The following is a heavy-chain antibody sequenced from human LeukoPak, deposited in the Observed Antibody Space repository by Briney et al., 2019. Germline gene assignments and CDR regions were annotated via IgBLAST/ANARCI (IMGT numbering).Heavy chain of an antibody. D-gene: IGHD6-19*01. CDR1: GYTFTSYD. V-gene: IGHV1-8*01. CDR2: MNPNSGNT. Sequence: ASVKVSCKASGYTFTSYDLNWVRQATGQGLEWMGWMNPNSGNTGYAQKFQGRVTMTRNTSISTAYMELSSLRSEDTAVYYCARQAVAVESWFDPWGQGTLVTVSS. J-gene: IGHJ5*02. CDR3: ARQAVAVESWFDP.